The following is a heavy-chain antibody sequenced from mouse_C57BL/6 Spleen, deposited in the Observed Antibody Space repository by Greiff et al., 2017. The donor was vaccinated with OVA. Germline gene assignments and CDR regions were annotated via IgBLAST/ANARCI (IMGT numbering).Heavy chain of an antibody. CDR3: ARGGVYFDY. V-gene: IGHV1-82*01. CDR2: IYPGDGDT. CDR1: GYAFSSSW. Sequence: ESGPELVKPGASVKISCKASGYAFSSSWMNWVKQRPGKGLEWIGRIYPGDGDTNYNGKFKGKATLTADKSSSTAYMQLSSLTSEDSAVYFCARGGVYFDYWGQGTTLTVSS. J-gene: IGHJ2*01.